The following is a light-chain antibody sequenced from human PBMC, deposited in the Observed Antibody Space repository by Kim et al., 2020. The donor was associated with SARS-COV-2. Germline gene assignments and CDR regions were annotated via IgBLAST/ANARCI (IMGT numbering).Light chain of an antibody. J-gene: IGKJ5*01. Sequence: DIQMTQSPSSLSASVGDRVTITCRASQGISNDLGWYQQNPGRAPKRLIYGASSLQSGVPSRFSGSGSGTEFTLTISSLQPEDFATYYCLQHNSYPITFGQGTRLEIK. CDR2: GAS. V-gene: IGKV1-17*01. CDR3: LQHNSYPIT. CDR1: QGISND.